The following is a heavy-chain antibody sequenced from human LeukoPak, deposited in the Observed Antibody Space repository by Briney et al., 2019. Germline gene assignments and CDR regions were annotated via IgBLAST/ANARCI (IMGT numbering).Heavy chain of an antibody. D-gene: IGHD2-2*02. CDR3: ARGDCSSTSCYTFFFY. CDR1: GFTFSSYA. V-gene: IGHV3-64*01. J-gene: IGHJ4*02. Sequence: GGPLRLSCAASGFTFSSYAMHWVRQAPGKGLEYVSAISSNGGSTYYANSVKGRFTISRDNSKNTLYLQMGSLRAEGMAVYYCARGDCSSTSCYTFFFYWGQGTLVTVSS. CDR2: ISSNGGST.